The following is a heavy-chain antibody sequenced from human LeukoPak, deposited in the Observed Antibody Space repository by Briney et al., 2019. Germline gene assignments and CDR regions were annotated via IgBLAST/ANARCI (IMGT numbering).Heavy chain of an antibody. CDR3: ARGLRDSSGYWRDIDY. CDR2: MNPNSGNT. V-gene: IGHV1-8*03. CDR1: GYTFTSYD. D-gene: IGHD3-22*01. J-gene: IGHJ4*02. Sequence: GASVKVSCKASGYTFTSYDINWVRQATGQGLEWMGWMNPNSGNTGYAQKFQGRVTITRNTSISTAYMELSSLRSEDTAVYYCARGLRDSSGYWRDIDYWGQGTLVTVSS.